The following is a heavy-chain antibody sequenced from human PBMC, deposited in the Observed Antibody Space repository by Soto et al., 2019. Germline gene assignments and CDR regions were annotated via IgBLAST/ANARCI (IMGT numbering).Heavy chain of an antibody. Sequence: QVQLVQSGGGVVQPGKSLRLSCAASGFIFNRYAFNWVRQAPGKGLEWVAQISYDGSNQYYGDSVKGRFTITRDNSNNTLFLHIICLRPEDTAVYYCARGRNAGLADDWGHGTLVTVSS. V-gene: IGHV3-30*01. CDR3: ARGRNAGLADD. CDR1: GFIFNRYA. CDR2: ISYDGSNQ. J-gene: IGHJ4*01. D-gene: IGHD1-1*01.